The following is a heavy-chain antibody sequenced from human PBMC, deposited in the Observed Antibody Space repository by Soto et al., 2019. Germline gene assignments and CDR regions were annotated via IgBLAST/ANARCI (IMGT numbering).Heavy chain of an antibody. V-gene: IGHV3-30-3*01. J-gene: IGHJ4*02. CDR1: GFTFSSYA. CDR3: AKVRQQWLVSAHFFDY. D-gene: IGHD6-19*01. Sequence: QVQLVESGGGVVQPGRSLRLSCAASGFTFSSYAMHWVRQAPGKGLEWVALISYDGSNIHYADSVKGRFTISRDNSKNTLPLQLNSLRAEDTAVYYCAKVRQQWLVSAHFFDYWGQATLVNVSS. CDR2: ISYDGSNI.